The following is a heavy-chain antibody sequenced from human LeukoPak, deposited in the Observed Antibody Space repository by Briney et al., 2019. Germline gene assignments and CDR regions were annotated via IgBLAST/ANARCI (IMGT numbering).Heavy chain of an antibody. V-gene: IGHV3-11*04. CDR1: GFTFSDYY. CDR3: ARDWGRTGYYADF. Sequence: GGSLRLSCAASGFTFSDYYMSWIRQAPGKGLEWLSYISSSGTTIYYADSVKGRFTISRDNAKNSLYLQMNSLRAEDTAVYYCARDWGRTGYYADFWGQGTLVTVSS. CDR2: ISSSGTTI. J-gene: IGHJ4*02. D-gene: IGHD3-9*01.